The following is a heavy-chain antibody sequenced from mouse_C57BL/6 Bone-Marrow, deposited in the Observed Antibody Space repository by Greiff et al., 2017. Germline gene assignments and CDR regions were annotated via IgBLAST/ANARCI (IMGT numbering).Heavy chain of an antibody. J-gene: IGHJ1*03. V-gene: IGHV1-19*01. CDR1: GYTFTDYY. Sequence: DVQLQESGPVLVKPGASVKMSCKASGYTFTDYYMNWVKQSHGKSLEWIGVINPYNGGTSYNQKFKGKATLTVDKSSSTAYMELNSLTSEDSAVXYCARERGYVHWYFDVWGTGTTVTVSS. CDR2: INPYNGGT. CDR3: ARERGYVHWYFDV. D-gene: IGHD2-2*01.